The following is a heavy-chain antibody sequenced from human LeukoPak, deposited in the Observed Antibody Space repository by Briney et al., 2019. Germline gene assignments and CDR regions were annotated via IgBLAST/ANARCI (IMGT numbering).Heavy chain of an antibody. J-gene: IGHJ5*02. V-gene: IGHV4-4*07. D-gene: IGHD1-14*01. Sequence: SQTLSLTCTVSGGSISGYYWSWIRQPAGKGLEWIGRIYTSGSTNYNPSLKSRVTMSVDTSKNQFSLKLSSVTAADTAVYYCAREGTKAGKEPSYNWFDPWGQGTLVTVSS. CDR2: IYTSGST. CDR1: GGSISGYY. CDR3: AREGTKAGKEPSYNWFDP.